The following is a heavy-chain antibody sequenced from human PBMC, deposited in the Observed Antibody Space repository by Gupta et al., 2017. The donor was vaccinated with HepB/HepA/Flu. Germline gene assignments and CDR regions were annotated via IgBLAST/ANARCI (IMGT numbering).Heavy chain of an antibody. D-gene: IGHD3-10*01. V-gene: IGHV3-23*01. J-gene: IGHJ4*02. Sequence: EVQLLESVGGVVQPGGSLRLSCAAAGFASSSTAMTWVRQAPGKGLDWVSFISYSSSSTYYADSVNGRFTISRDNSKNMLYLQMNTLRAEDTTVYYCAKVASYPFYWGQGTQVTVSS. CDR2: ISYSSSST. CDR1: GFASSSTA. CDR3: AKVASYPFY.